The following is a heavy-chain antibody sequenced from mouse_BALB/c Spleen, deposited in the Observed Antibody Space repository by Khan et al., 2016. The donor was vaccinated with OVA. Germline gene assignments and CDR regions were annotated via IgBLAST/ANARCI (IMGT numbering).Heavy chain of an antibody. D-gene: IGHD2-2*01. CDR1: GYTFTDYV. CDR2: ISTYYGDT. V-gene: IGHV1S137*01. CDR3: ARGGCECRFAY. J-gene: IGHJ3*01. Sequence: QVQLQQSGAELVRPGVSVKISCKGSGYTFTDYVMHWVKQSPAQSLEWIGFISTYYGDTAYNQKFKGKATMTVDTSSSTAYLEFARLTSEDSAIYYCARGGCECRFAYWGQGTLVTVSA.